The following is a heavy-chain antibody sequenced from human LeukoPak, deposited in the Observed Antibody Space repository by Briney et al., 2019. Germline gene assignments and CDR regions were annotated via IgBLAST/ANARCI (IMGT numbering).Heavy chain of an antibody. J-gene: IGHJ4*02. CDR1: GYTFTGYY. D-gene: IGHD3-3*01. Sequence: GASVKVSCKASGYTFTGYYMHWVRQAPGQGLEWMGWINPNSGGTNYAQKFQGRVTMTRDTSISTAYMELSRLRSDDTAVYYCARDSRITIFGVVKYYFDYWGRGTLVTVSS. CDR2: INPNSGGT. CDR3: ARDSRITIFGVVKYYFDY. V-gene: IGHV1-2*02.